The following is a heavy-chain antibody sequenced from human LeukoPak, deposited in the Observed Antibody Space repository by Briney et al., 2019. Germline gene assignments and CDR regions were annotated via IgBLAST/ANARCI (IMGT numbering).Heavy chain of an antibody. CDR3: ARDWVVGAHFDY. D-gene: IGHD1-26*01. V-gene: IGHV3-21*01. J-gene: IGHJ4*02. CDR2: ISSSSSYI. CDR1: GFTFSSYS. Sequence: GGSLRLSCAASGFTFSSYSMNWVRRAPGKGLEWVSSISSSSSYIYYADSVKGRFTISRDNAKNSLYLQMNSLRAEDAAVYYCARDWVVGAHFDYWGQGTLVTVSS.